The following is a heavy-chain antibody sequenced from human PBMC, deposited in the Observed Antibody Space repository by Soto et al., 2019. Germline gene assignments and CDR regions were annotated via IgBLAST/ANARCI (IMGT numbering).Heavy chain of an antibody. V-gene: IGHV4-34*01. CDR2: INHSVIT. Sequence: QVHLQQWGAGLLKPSETLSLTCAVYGGSFSGHYWSWIRKSPGNGLEWIGEINHSVITNYNPSLKSRVNTSVDTSKNQFSRQLNSVTAADTAVYYCARGISMIAVVQKDAPDAPDRYYLDSWGRGNLVTVSS. J-gene: IGHJ4*02. D-gene: IGHD3-22*01. CDR1: GGSFSGHY. CDR3: ARGISMIAVVQKDAPDAPDRYYLDS.